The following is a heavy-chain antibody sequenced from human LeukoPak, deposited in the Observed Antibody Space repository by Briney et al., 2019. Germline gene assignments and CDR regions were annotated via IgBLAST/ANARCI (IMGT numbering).Heavy chain of an antibody. CDR1: GDSISSNNYF. D-gene: IGHD2-8*02. CDR3: ARRSPLVAAITSHYYDY. J-gene: IGHJ4*02. Sequence: PSETLSLTCTVSGDSISSNNYFWGWICQPPGKGLEWIGEISYNGNTYYNPSLKSRVTISVDTSKNQFSLKLSSVIAADTAVYYCARRSPLVAAITSHYYDYWGQGALVTVSS. V-gene: IGHV4-39*01. CDR2: ISYNGNT.